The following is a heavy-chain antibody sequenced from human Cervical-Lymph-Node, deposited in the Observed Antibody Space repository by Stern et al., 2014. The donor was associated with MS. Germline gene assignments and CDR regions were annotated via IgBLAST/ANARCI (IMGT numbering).Heavy chain of an antibody. V-gene: IGHV1-8*03. D-gene: IGHD2-2*01. CDR1: GFTFTRYD. CDR2: VNPNNGNR. CDR3: ARVQTVPGRRVDY. Sequence: QVQLGQSGGDVKKPGASVKVSCKASGFTFTRYDLHWVRQAPGQGLEWMGWVNPNNGNRDSAQKFQDRLTITTNTSISTTYMELTSLTSDDTAVYYCARVQTVPGRRVDYWGQGTMVTVSS. J-gene: IGHJ4*02.